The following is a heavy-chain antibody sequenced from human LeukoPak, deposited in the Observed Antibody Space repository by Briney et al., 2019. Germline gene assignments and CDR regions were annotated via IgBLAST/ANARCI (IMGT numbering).Heavy chain of an antibody. J-gene: IGHJ4*02. CDR2: IYYSGST. Sequence: PSETLSLTCTVSGGSISSSSYYWGWIRQPPGKGLEWIGSIYYSGSTYYNPSLKSRVTISVDTSKNQFSLKLSSVTAADTAVYYCARSTGYSSGWRYFDYWGQGTLVTVSS. D-gene: IGHD6-19*01. CDR1: GGSISSSSYY. CDR3: ARSTGYSSGWRYFDY. V-gene: IGHV4-39*01.